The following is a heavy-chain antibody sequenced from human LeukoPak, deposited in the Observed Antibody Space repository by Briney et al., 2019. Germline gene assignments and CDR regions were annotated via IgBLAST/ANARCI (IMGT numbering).Heavy chain of an antibody. Sequence: ASVKVSRKASGYTFTGYYMHWVRQAPGQGLEWMGRINPNSGGTNYAQKFQGRVTMTRDTSISTAYMELSRLRSDDTAVYYCARAATTYGSGSYYNSYWGQGTLVTVSS. CDR2: INPNSGGT. V-gene: IGHV1-2*06. J-gene: IGHJ4*02. CDR3: ARAATTYGSGSYYNSY. CDR1: GYTFTGYY. D-gene: IGHD3-10*01.